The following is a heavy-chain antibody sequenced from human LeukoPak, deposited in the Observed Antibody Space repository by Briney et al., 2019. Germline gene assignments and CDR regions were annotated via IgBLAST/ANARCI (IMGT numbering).Heavy chain of an antibody. J-gene: IGHJ6*02. CDR2: IYPGDSDT. D-gene: IGHD4-23*01. CDR1: GYSFTSYW. V-gene: IGHV5-51*01. Sequence: GESLKISCKGSGYSFTSYWIGWVRQMPGKGLEWMGIIYPGDSDTRYSPSFQGQVTISADKSISTAYLQWGSLKASDTAMYYCARLTYGGNSGVYGMDVWGQGPTVPVSS. CDR3: ARLTYGGNSGVYGMDV.